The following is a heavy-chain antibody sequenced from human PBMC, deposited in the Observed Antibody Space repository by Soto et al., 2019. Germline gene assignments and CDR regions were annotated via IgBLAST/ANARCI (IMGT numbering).Heavy chain of an antibody. J-gene: IGHJ6*02. CDR1: GGTFSSYA. CDR2: IIPIFGTA. Sequence: SVKVSCKASGGTFSSYAISWVRQAPGQGLEWMGGIIPIFGTANYAQKFQGRVTITADESTSTAYMELSSLRSEDTAVYYCARGGIAARPGYYYGMDVWRQGTTVTVSS. CDR3: ARGGIAARPGYYYGMDV. D-gene: IGHD6-6*01. V-gene: IGHV1-69*13.